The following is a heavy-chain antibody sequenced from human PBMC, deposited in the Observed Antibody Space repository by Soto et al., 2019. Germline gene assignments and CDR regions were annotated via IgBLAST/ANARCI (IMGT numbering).Heavy chain of an antibody. D-gene: IGHD2-15*01. V-gene: IGHV4-30-2*01. CDR2: IYHSGST. J-gene: IGHJ4*02. CDR1: GGSISSGGYS. Sequence: SETLSLTCAVSGGSISSGGYSWSWIRQPPGKGLEWIGYIYHSGSTYYNPSLKSRVTISVDRSKNQFSLKLSSVAAADTAVYYCARSVDVANFDYWGQGTLVTVSS. CDR3: ARSVDVANFDY.